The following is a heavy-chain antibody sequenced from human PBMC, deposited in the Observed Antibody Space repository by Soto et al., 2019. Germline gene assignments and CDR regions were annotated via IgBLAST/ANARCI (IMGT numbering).Heavy chain of an antibody. CDR3: ARIGTSREYYDAFDL. D-gene: IGHD1-26*01. CDR2: INPNSGGT. V-gene: IGHV1-2*04. Sequence: GASVKGSCKASGYTFIDYYMHWIRQAPGQGLEWMGWINPNSGGTKYAQKFQGCVSMTRDTSISAVYMELSRLRSDDTAVYYCARIGTSREYYDAFDLWGQVTMGTVSS. CDR1: GYTFIDYY. J-gene: IGHJ3*01.